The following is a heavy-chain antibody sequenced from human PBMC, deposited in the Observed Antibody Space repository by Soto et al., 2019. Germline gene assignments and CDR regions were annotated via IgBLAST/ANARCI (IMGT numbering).Heavy chain of an antibody. J-gene: IGHJ4*02. CDR3: ARSTYYYDSSGYLV. D-gene: IGHD3-22*01. Sequence: SETLSLTCTVSGGSISSYYWSWIRQPPGKGLEWIGYIYYSGSTNYNPSLKSRVTISVDTSKNQFSLKLSSVTAADTAVYYCARSTYYYDSSGYLVWGQGTLVTVSS. CDR2: IYYSGST. V-gene: IGHV4-59*08. CDR1: GGSISSYY.